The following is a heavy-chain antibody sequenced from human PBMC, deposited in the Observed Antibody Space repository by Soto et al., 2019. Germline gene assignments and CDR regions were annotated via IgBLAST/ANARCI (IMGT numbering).Heavy chain of an antibody. CDR1: GGTFSSYT. V-gene: IGHV1-69*08. D-gene: IGHD2-2*01. J-gene: IGHJ4*02. CDR3: ARESCSSTRCYESALDY. CDR2: IIPILGIA. Sequence: QVQLVQSGAEVKKPGSSVKVSCKASGGTFSSYTISWVRQAPGQGLEWMGRIIPILGIANYAQKFQGRVTITADKSTSTAYMELSSLRSEDTAVYYCARESCSSTRCYESALDYWGQGTLVTVSS.